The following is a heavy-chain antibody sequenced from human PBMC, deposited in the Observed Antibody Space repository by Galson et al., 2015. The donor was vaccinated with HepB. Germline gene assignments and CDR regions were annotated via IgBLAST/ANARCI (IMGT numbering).Heavy chain of an antibody. CDR3: AKGGNANPRLNNWFAP. D-gene: IGHD4/OR15-4a*01. CDR1: GFTFSSYA. CDR2: ISGSGGTT. J-gene: IGHJ5*02. Sequence: SLRLSCAASGFTFSSYAMNWVRQAPGKGLEWVSGISGSGGTTYYADSVKGRLTVPRDNSKNELFLQMHNLTAEDTAVYYCAKGGNANPRLNNWFAPWGQGSLVTVSS. V-gene: IGHV3-23*01.